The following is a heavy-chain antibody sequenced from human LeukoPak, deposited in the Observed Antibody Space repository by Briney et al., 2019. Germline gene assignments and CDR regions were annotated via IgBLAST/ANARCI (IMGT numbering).Heavy chain of an antibody. CDR2: IKSKTDDGTA. CDR1: GFTFINAW. J-gene: IGHJ4*02. CDR3: TTYGNYGSGSYPY. V-gene: IGHV3-15*01. Sequence: GGSLRLSCAASGFTFINAWMSWVRQAPGKGLEWVGRIKSKTDDGTADYAAPAKGRFTISRDDSKNTLFLQMNSLKTEDTAVYYCTTYGNYGSGSYPYWGQGTLVTVSS. D-gene: IGHD3-10*01.